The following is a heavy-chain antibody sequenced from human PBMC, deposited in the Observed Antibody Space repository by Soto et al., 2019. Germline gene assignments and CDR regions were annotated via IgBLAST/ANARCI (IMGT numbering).Heavy chain of an antibody. CDR2: ISSSSSYT. CDR1: GFTFSDYY. Sequence: QVQLVESGGGLVKPGGSLRLSCAASGFTFSDYYMSWIRQAPGKGLEWVSYISSSSSYTNYADSVKGRFTISRDNAKNSLYLQMNSLRAEDTAVYYCARDPYYYDSSGYSHYYFDYWGQGTLVTVSS. CDR3: ARDPYYYDSSGYSHYYFDY. J-gene: IGHJ4*02. D-gene: IGHD3-22*01. V-gene: IGHV3-11*06.